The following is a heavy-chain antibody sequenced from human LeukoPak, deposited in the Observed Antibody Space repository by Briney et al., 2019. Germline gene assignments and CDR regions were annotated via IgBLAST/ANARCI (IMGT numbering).Heavy chain of an antibody. CDR2: IRSKAYGGTT. D-gene: IGHD5-18*01. CDR1: GVTFGDYA. J-gene: IGHJ4*02. CDR3: TQGYSYGYKVDY. Sequence: TGGSLRLSCTASGVTFGDYAMSWVRQAPGKGLEWVGFIRSKAYGGTTEYAASVKGRFTISRDDSKSIAYLQVNSLKTEDTAVYYCTQGYSYGYKVDYWGQGTLVTVSS. V-gene: IGHV3-49*04.